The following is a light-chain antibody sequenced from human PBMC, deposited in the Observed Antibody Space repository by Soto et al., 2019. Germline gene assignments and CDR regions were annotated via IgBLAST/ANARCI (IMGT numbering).Light chain of an antibody. CDR2: GAS. CDR3: QQYYEWPRGT. CDR1: QSVSSN. V-gene: IGKV3-15*01. Sequence: EIVMTHSPATLSVSPGERATLSCRASQSVSSNLAWYQQKPGQAPRLLIYGASTRATGIPARFSGSGSGTEFTLTISSLQSEDFAVYYCQQYYEWPRGTFGQGTKVDI. J-gene: IGKJ1*01.